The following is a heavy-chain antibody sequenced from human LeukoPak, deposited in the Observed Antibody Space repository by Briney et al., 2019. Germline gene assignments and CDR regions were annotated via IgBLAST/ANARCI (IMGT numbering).Heavy chain of an antibody. CDR3: ARAGGYYYGSGSKKSGYYYYYMDV. D-gene: IGHD3-10*01. CDR2: MNPNSGNT. V-gene: IGHV1-8*01. J-gene: IGHJ6*03. Sequence: GASVKVSCKASGYTFTSYDINWVRQATGQGLEWMGWMNPNSGNTGYAQKFQGRVTMTRNTSISTAYMELSSLRSEDTAVYYCARAGGYYYGSGSKKSGYYYYYMDVWGKGTTVTISS. CDR1: GYTFTSYD.